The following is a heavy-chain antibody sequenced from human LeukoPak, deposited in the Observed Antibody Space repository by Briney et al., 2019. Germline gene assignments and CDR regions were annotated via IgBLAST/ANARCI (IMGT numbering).Heavy chain of an antibody. CDR1: GFTFSSYW. D-gene: IGHD3-22*01. CDR3: AREIWNSSGYYIDY. Sequence: GGSLRLSCAASGFTFSSYWMSWVRQAPGKGLEWVANIKQDGSEKYYVDSAKGRFTISRDNAKNSLYLQMNSLRAEDTAVYYCAREIWNSSGYYIDYWGQGTLVTVSS. V-gene: IGHV3-7*01. CDR2: IKQDGSEK. J-gene: IGHJ4*02.